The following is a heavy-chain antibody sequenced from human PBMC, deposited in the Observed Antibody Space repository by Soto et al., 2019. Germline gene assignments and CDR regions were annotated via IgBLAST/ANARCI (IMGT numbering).Heavy chain of an antibody. D-gene: IGHD4-17*01. CDR3: ARGHPSTVTARLKYSYGMDV. Sequence: ASVKVSCKASGYTFTSYYMHWVRQAPGQGLEWMGIINPSGGSTSYAQKFQGRVTMTRDTSTSTVYMELSSLRSEDTAVYYCARGHPSTVTARLKYSYGMDVWGQGTTVTVSS. J-gene: IGHJ6*02. CDR2: INPSGGST. V-gene: IGHV1-46*01. CDR1: GYTFTSYY.